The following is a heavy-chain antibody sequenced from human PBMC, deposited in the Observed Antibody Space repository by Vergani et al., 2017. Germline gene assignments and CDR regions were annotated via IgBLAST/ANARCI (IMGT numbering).Heavy chain of an antibody. CDR2: IIATHGIE. J-gene: IGHJ4*02. Sequence: VQLVQSGAEAKKPGSSVKVSCKASERGLSGHAMSWVRQAPGQGLEWVGGIIATHGIEMYAQKFQGRLKIYADADASASTVYLELSSLTSDDTGVYYLSEHLRGYSYGVFHDWGQGREVTVSS. CDR3: SEHLRGYSYGVFHD. D-gene: IGHD5-18*01. CDR1: ERGLSGHA. V-gene: IGHV1-69*01.